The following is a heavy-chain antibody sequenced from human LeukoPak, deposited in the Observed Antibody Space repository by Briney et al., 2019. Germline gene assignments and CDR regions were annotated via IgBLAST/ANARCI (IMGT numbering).Heavy chain of an antibody. V-gene: IGHV3-48*01. J-gene: IGHJ5*02. D-gene: IGHD3-10*01. CDR2: ISSSSSTI. CDR3: ARDQWFGELLRDSGVNWFDP. Sequence: QPGGSLRLSCAASGFTFRSYSMNWVRQAPGKGLEWVSYISSSSSTIHYADSVRGLFTISRDNAKNSLYLQMNSLRAEDTAVYYCARDQWFGELLRDSGVNWFDPWGQGTLVTVSS. CDR1: GFTFRSYS.